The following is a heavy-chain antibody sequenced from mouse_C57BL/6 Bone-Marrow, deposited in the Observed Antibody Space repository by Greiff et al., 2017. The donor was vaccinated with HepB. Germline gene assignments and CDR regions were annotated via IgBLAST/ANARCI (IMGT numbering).Heavy chain of an antibody. Sequence: VQLVESGEGLVKPGGSLKLSCAASGFTFSSYAMSWVRQTPEKRLEWVAYISSGGDYIYYSDTVKGRFTISRDNARNTLYLQMSSLKSEDTAKYYCTRGHYYGPYYYAMDYWGQGTSVTVSS. CDR1: GFTFSSYA. CDR3: TRGHYYGPYYYAMDY. D-gene: IGHD1-1*01. J-gene: IGHJ4*01. CDR2: ISSGGDYI. V-gene: IGHV5-9-1*02.